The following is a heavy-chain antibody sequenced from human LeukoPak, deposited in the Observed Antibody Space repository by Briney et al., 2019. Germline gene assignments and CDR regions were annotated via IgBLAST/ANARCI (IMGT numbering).Heavy chain of an antibody. J-gene: IGHJ4*02. CDR1: GFTVSSNY. CDR2: IYSGGST. CDR3: AKATRGSGWYVMDY. Sequence: GGSLRLSCAASGFTVSSNYMSWVRQAPGKGLEWVSVIYSGGSTYYADSVRGRFTISRGNSKNTLYLQMNSLRAEDTAVYYCAKATRGSGWYVMDYWGQGTLVTVSS. D-gene: IGHD6-19*01. V-gene: IGHV3-53*01.